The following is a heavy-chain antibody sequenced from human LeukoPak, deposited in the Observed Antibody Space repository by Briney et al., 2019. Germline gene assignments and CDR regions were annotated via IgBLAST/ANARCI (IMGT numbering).Heavy chain of an antibody. Sequence: GGSLRLSCATSGFTFSNYGMHWVRQAPGKGLEWVAFIRFDGSNKYYADSVQGRFTISRDNSKNTLYLQIKTLRPEDTAVYYCAKDFGYNYGDYFNYFDYWGQGTLVTVSS. CDR2: IRFDGSNK. CDR3: AKDFGYNYGDYFNYFDY. J-gene: IGHJ4*02. D-gene: IGHD4-17*01. CDR1: GFTFSNYG. V-gene: IGHV3-30*02.